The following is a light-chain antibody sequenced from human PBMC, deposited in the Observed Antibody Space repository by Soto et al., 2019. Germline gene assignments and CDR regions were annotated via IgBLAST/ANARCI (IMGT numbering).Light chain of an antibody. Sequence: IQMTQSPSTLSASLRDRVTITFRASHNIERWMAWYQQKPGKAPSLLIFDASTLHSGVPSRFSGSGSGTDFTLTISSLQPDDFATYYCQQFAISTTFGQGTKVDIK. CDR3: QQFAISTT. CDR2: DAS. CDR1: HNIERW. V-gene: IGKV1-5*01. J-gene: IGKJ1*01.